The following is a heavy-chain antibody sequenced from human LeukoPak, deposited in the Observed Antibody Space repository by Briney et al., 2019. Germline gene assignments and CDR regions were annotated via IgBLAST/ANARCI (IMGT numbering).Heavy chain of an antibody. CDR1: GFTFSSYG. Sequence: QAGGSLRLSCAASGFTFSSYGMHWVRQAPGKGLEWVAVISYDGSNKYYADSVKGRFTISRDNSKNTLYLQMNSLRAEDTAVYYCAKEPYYDSSGYPDYWGQGTLVTVSS. CDR3: AKEPYYDSSGYPDY. J-gene: IGHJ4*02. V-gene: IGHV3-30*18. D-gene: IGHD3-22*01. CDR2: ISYDGSNK.